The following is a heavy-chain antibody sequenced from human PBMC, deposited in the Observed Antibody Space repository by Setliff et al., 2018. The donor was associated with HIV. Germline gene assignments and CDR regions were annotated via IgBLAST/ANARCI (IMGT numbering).Heavy chain of an antibody. CDR1: GFTFRTYW. V-gene: IGHV3-7*03. CDR3: ARDYYGGFGDYDFGDYFDY. J-gene: IGHJ4*02. D-gene: IGHD4-17*01. Sequence: GESLKISCAVSGFTFRTYWMSWVRQTPGKGLEWVANIKPDGSEKYYVDSVKGRFAISRDNAKNSLSLQMNSLRADDTAVYYCARDYYGGFGDYDFGDYFDYWGQGALVTVYS. CDR2: IKPDGSEK.